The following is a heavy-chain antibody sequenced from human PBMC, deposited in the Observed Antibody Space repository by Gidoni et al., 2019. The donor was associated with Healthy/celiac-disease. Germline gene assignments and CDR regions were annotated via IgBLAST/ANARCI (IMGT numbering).Heavy chain of an antibody. CDR2: RKQDGSEK. V-gene: IGHV3-7*01. D-gene: IGHD6-6*01. CDR1: GFTFSSYW. J-gene: IGHJ4*02. CDR3: ARTLGIAAKDY. Sequence: EVQLVESGGGLVQPGGSLRLSCAASGFTFSSYWMSWVRQAPGKGLEWVANRKQDGSEKYYVDSVKGRFTISRDNAKNSLYLQMNSLRAEDTAVYYCARTLGIAAKDYWGQGTLVTVSS.